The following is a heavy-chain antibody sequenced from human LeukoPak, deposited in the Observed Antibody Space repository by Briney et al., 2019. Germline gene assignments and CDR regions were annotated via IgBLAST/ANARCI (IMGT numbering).Heavy chain of an antibody. CDR1: GFTFSSYA. Sequence: PGGSLRLSCAASGFTFSSYAMSWVRQGPGKGLVWVARMNADGRIINYADSVKGRFTISRDNAKNTLYLQMNSLRTEDAAVYYCARAGNYYFDLWGRGTQVTVSS. CDR3: ARAGNYYFDL. J-gene: IGHJ2*01. V-gene: IGHV3-74*01. CDR2: MNADGRII. D-gene: IGHD1-7*01.